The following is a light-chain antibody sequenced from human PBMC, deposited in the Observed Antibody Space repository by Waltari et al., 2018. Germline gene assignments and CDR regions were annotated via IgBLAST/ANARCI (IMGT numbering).Light chain of an antibody. CDR3: QHYVRLPAT. CDR2: GAS. V-gene: IGKV3-20*01. J-gene: IGKJ1*01. Sequence: EIVLTQSPGTLSLSPGERATLSCRASQSVSRTLAWYQQKPGQAPKLLIYGASIRATGIPDRCTSSGLETDFSFTISSLEPEDFAIYFCQHYVRLPATFGQGTKVEIK. CDR1: QSVSRT.